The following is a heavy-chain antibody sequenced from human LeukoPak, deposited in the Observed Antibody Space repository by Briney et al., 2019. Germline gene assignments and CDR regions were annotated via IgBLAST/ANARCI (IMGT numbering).Heavy chain of an antibody. Sequence: KPSETLSLTCAVYGGSFSGYYWSWIRQPPGKGLEWIGSIYHSGKTYYNPSLKSRVTISVDTSKNQFSLKLSSVTAADTAVYYCARGGNQLRYFDYYYYMDVWGKGTTVTVSS. V-gene: IGHV4-34*01. J-gene: IGHJ6*03. D-gene: IGHD3-9*01. CDR2: IYHSGKT. CDR1: GGSFSGYY. CDR3: ARGGNQLRYFDYYYYMDV.